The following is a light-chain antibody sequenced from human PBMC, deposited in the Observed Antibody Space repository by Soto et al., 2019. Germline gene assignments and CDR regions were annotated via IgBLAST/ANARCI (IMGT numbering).Light chain of an antibody. CDR3: QQYSSYPLT. J-gene: IGKJ3*01. CDR2: GAS. CDR1: QGVSNS. V-gene: IGKV1-16*02. Sequence: DIQMTQSPSSLSASVGDRVTITCRASQGVSNSLAWFQQKPGKPPKSLIYGASNLESGDPSKFSGSGLGTEFTLTITSLQAEDFATYYCQQYSSYPLTFGPGTEVDFK.